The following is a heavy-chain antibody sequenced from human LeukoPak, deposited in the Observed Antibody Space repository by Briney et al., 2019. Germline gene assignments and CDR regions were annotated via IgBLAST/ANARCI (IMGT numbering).Heavy chain of an antibody. J-gene: IGHJ6*02. V-gene: IGHV3-9*01. D-gene: IGHD1-26*01. CDR2: ISWNRHSI. CDR3: AKDVGATNYYGMDV. CDR1: GFTYDDYA. Sequence: PGGSLRLSCAASGFTYDDYAMHWVRQAPGKGLEWVSGISWNRHSIVYADSVKGRFTISRDNARNSLYLQMNNLKSEDPALYYCAKDVGATNYYGMDVWGQGTTVTVSS.